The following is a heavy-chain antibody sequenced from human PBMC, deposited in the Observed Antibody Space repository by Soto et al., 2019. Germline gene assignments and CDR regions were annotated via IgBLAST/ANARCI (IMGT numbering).Heavy chain of an antibody. D-gene: IGHD6-13*01. CDR3: ARELVEGYSSSWFDP. CDR2: INPSGGST. J-gene: IGHJ5*02. CDR1: GYTFTSYY. Sequence: GASVKVSCKASGYTFTSYYMHWVRQAPGQGLEWMGIINPSGGSTSYAQKFQGRVTMARDTSTSTVYMELSSLRSEDTAVYYCARELVEGYSSSWFDPWGQGTLVTVSS. V-gene: IGHV1-46*03.